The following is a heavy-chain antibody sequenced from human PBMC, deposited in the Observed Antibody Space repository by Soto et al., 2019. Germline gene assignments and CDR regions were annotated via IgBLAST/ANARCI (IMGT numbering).Heavy chain of an antibody. J-gene: IGHJ4*02. CDR2: INPSGGST. D-gene: IGHD3-9*01. V-gene: IGHV1-46*01. CDR1: GYTFTNYY. CDR3: AREANYDILTGSRPYYFDY. Sequence: GASVKVSCKASGYTFTNYYIHWVRQAPGQGLEWMGIINPSGGSTSYAQRFQGRVTMTRDTSTSTVYMELSSLRSEDTAMYYCAREANYDILTGSRPYYFDYWGQGTLVTVS.